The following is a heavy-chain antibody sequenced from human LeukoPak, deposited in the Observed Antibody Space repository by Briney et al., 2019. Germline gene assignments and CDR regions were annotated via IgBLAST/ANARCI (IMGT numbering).Heavy chain of an antibody. D-gene: IGHD6-13*01. CDR3: AKDRIRGVSSSWSDFDY. J-gene: IGHJ4*02. CDR1: GFTFSSYG. CDR2: IDYDGSNK. Sequence: GGSLRLSCAASGFTFSSYGMHWVRQAPGKGLEWVALIDYDGSNKYYEDSVKGRFTISRDNSKNTVYLQMNSLRAEDTAVYYCAKDRIRGVSSSWSDFDYWGQGTLVTVSS. V-gene: IGHV3-30*02.